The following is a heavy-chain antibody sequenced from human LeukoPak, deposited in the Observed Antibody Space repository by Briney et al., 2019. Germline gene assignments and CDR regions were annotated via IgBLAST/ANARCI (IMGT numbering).Heavy chain of an antibody. CDR3: ARMQPDFPTVVSYFDY. CDR2: IYHSGST. D-gene: IGHD4-23*01. J-gene: IGHJ4*02. CDR1: GGSLSSSNW. Sequence: PSGTLSLTCAVSGGSLSSSNWWSWVRQPPGKGLEWIGEIYHSGSTNYNPSLKSRVTISVDKSKNQFSLKLSSVTAADTAVYYCARMQPDFPTVVSYFDYWGQGTLVTVSS. V-gene: IGHV4-4*02.